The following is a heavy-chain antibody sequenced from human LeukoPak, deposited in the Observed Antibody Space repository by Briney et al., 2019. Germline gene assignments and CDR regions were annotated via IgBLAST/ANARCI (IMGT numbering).Heavy chain of an antibody. D-gene: IGHD6-19*01. V-gene: IGHV3-15*01. CDR2: IKSKTDGGTT. CDR3: TTAAYSSGWYEILYYYYYMDV. Sequence: GGSLRLSCAASGFTFSSYGMSWVRQAPGKGLEWVGRIKSKTDGGTTDYAAPVKGRFTISRDDSKNTLYLQMNSLKTEDTAVYYCTTAAYSSGWYEILYYYYYMDVWGKGTTVTISS. CDR1: GFTFSSYG. J-gene: IGHJ6*03.